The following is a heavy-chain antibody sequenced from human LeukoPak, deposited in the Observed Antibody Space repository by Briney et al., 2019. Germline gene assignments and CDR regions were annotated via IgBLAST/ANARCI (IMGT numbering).Heavy chain of an antibody. V-gene: IGHV6-1*01. CDR1: RDSVSSNSAA. J-gene: IGHJ5*02. CDR2: TYYRSKWYN. CDR3: ARGLRAVAGTSYWFDP. D-gene: IGHD6-19*01. Sequence: SQTLSLTCAISRDSVSSNSAAWNWIRQSPSRGLEWLGRTYYRSKWYNDYAVSVKSRITINPDTSKNQFSLQLNSVTPEDTAVYYCARGLRAVAGTSYWFDPWGQGTLVTVSS.